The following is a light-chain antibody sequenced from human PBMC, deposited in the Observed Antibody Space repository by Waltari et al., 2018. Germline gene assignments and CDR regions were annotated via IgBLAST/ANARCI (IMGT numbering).Light chain of an antibody. V-gene: IGKV1-33*01. CDR3: QQFHSLPYT. CDR2: DAS. CDR1: QDITTS. J-gene: IGKJ2*01. Sequence: DIQMTQSPSSLSASVGDRVTFTCQATQDITTSLSWFQQKPGEAPRLLIYDASTLQPGVPSRFSGTGSATGFSLTITSLQLDDSATYYCQQFHSLPYTFARGTKLHI.